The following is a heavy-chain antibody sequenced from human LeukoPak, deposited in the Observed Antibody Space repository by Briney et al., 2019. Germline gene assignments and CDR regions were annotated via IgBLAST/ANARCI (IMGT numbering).Heavy chain of an antibody. CDR2: INHSGST. J-gene: IGHJ3*02. Sequence: GSLRLSCVGSGFTFSNFWMHWVRQPPVKGLEWIGEINHSGSTNYNPSLKSRVTISVDTSKNQFSLKLSSVTAADTAVYYCARGGRQRAFDIWGQGTMVTVSS. V-gene: IGHV4-34*01. CDR1: GFTFSNFW. CDR3: ARGGRQRAFDI. D-gene: IGHD2-2*01.